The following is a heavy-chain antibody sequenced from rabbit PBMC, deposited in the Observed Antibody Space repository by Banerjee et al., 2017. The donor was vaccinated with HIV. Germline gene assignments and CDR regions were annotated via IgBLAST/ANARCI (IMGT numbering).Heavy chain of an antibody. J-gene: IGHJ4*01. CDR3: ARDAGYAGDGLSFDL. D-gene: IGHD4-2*01. V-gene: IGHV1S45*01. CDR2: IYTGSSGST. CDR1: GFSFSSSYY. Sequence: QEQLEESGGDLVKPEGSLTLTCTASGFSFSSSYYMCWVRQAPGKGLELIACIYTGSSGSTWYASWAKGRFTISKTSSTTVTLQMTSLTAADTATYFCARDAGYAGDGLSFDLWGPGTLVTVS.